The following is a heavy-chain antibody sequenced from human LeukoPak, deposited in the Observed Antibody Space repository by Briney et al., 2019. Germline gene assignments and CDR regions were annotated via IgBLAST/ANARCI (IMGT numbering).Heavy chain of an antibody. CDR2: INPSGGST. V-gene: IGHV1-46*01. Sequence: GASVKVSCKASGYTFTSYYMHWVRQAPGEGLEWMGIINPSGGSTSYAQKFQGRVTMTRDMSTSTVYMELSSLRSEDTAVYYCARVAAEVVGVPGAIGFGWLRRDYYYMDVWGKGRTVTVSS. CDR3: ARVAAEVVGVPGAIGFGWLRRDYYYMDV. J-gene: IGHJ6*03. D-gene: IGHD2-2*02. CDR1: GYTFTSYY.